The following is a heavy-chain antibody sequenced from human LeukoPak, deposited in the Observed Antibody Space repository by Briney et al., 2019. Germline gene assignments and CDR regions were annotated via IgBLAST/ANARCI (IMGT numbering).Heavy chain of an antibody. V-gene: IGHV3-48*03. Sequence: GGSLRLSCVASGFSISSYEMNWVRQAPGRGLAWVAHISSGGGSIYHADSVKGRFTISRDNAKNSLYLQMNSLRAEDTAVYYGAPEFYSFVDSWGQGNLVTVSS. CDR2: ISSGGGSI. CDR3: APEFYSFVDS. D-gene: IGHD4-11*01. J-gene: IGHJ4*02. CDR1: GFSISSYE.